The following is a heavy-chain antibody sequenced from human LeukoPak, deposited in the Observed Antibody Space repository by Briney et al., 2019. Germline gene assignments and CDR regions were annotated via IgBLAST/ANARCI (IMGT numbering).Heavy chain of an antibody. D-gene: IGHD3-22*01. CDR3: ARRKYYYDSSGYSPVYFDY. V-gene: IGHV5-51*01. CDR1: GYSFTSYW. Sequence: GESLKISCKGSGYSFTSYWIGWVRQMPGKGLEWTGIIYPGDSDTRYSPSFQGQVTISADKSISTAYLQWSSLKASDTAMYYCARRKYYYDSSGYSPVYFDYWGQGTLVTVSS. J-gene: IGHJ4*02. CDR2: IYPGDSDT.